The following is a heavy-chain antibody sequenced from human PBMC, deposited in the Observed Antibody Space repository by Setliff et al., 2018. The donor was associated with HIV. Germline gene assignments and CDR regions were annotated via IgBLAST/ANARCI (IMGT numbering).Heavy chain of an antibody. CDR3: ARRRDDNYGSFDY. V-gene: IGHV5-51*01. CDR2: IYPGDSDT. D-gene: IGHD5-18*01. CDR1: GYSFVDFW. J-gene: IGHJ4*02. Sequence: GESLKISCHLSGYSFVDFWIGWVRQMPGKGLEWMGLIYPGDSDTRYSPSFQGQVTISADKSITTAYLQWSGLKASDTAMYYCARRRDDNYGSFDYWGQGTLVTVSS.